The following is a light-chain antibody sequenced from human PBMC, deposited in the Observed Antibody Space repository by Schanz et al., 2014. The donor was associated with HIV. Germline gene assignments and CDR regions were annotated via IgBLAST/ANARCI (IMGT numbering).Light chain of an antibody. Sequence: QLVLTQSPSASASLGASVKLTCTLDSGHRTYAIAWHQQQPEKGPRYLMNLNSDGSHSKGDGLPDRFSGSSSGAERYLTISSLQSEDEADYYCQTWGTGIVVFGGGTKLTVL. J-gene: IGLJ2*01. V-gene: IGLV4-69*02. CDR2: LNSDGSH. CDR1: SGHRTYA. CDR3: QTWGTGIVV.